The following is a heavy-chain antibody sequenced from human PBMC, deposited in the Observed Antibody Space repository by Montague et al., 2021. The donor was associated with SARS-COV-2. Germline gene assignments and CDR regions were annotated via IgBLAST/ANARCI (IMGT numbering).Heavy chain of an antibody. V-gene: IGHV4-59*01. J-gene: IGHJ4*02. CDR2: VHYTGST. Sequence: SETLSLTCEVSGDSISSYYWSWIRQSPGKGLEWIGYVHYTGSTEYNPSLKTRVTLSLDTPRNHFSLKLRSVTAADTAVYYCTRAQNTCFIANCVNYFDYWGRGALVTVSS. CDR1: GDSISSYY. CDR3: TRAQNTCFIANCVNYFDY. D-gene: IGHD1-1*01.